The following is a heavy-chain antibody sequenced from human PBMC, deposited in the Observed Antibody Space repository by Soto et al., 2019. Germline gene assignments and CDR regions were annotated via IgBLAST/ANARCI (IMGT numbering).Heavy chain of an antibody. Sequence: GGSLRLSCTASGFILSEYAMNWVRHTPGAGLEWVSTLSKDGANEHYVDSVKGRFTISRDDAKNTLYLQMNSLRAEDTAMYYCAKDPSTGGADYWGQGTQVTVSS. V-gene: IGHV3-23*01. CDR2: LSKDGANE. CDR1: GFILSEYA. D-gene: IGHD2-15*01. J-gene: IGHJ4*02. CDR3: AKDPSTGGADY.